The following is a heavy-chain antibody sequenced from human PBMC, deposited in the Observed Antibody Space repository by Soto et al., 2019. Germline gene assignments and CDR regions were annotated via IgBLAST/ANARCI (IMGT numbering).Heavy chain of an antibody. V-gene: IGHV3-23*01. CDR1: GLTFSNYG. J-gene: IGHJ4*02. D-gene: IGHD3-3*01. CDR2: MIGSGDDA. Sequence: ALRVASDSPGLTFSNYGMSCVRQARGKGLEWVSVMIGSGDDAYYADSVKGRFTISRDNSKNMLYLQMNSLGAEDTAVHFCAKKVTIFAVDPADYWGQGTKVPVSS. CDR3: AKKVTIFAVDPADY.